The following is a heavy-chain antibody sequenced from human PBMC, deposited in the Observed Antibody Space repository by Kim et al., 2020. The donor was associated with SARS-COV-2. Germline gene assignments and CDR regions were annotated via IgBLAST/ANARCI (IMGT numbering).Heavy chain of an antibody. CDR3: ARGPLTGTTNDYYYYGMDV. CDR2: IIPIFGTA. Sequence: SVKVSCKASGGTFSSYAISWVRQAPGQGLEWMGGIIPIFGTANYAQKFQGRVTITADESTSTAYMELSSLRSEDTAVYYCARGPLTGTTNDYYYYGMDVWGQGTTVTVSS. V-gene: IGHV1-69*13. D-gene: IGHD1-20*01. CDR1: GGTFSSYA. J-gene: IGHJ6*02.